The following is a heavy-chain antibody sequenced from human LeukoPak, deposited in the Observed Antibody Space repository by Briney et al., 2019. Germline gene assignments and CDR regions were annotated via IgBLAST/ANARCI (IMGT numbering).Heavy chain of an antibody. CDR2: INPKSGGT. J-gene: IGHJ5*02. V-gene: IGHV1-2*06. Sequence: ASLKVSCRATGYTFTAYYIHWVRQPPGRGLEWVGRINPKSGGTDSGQRFQGRVTMTRDTSMTTAYMELSRLRSDDTAVYYCARITYDFWSGYYMPDDPWGQGTLVTVSS. CDR1: GYTFTAYY. CDR3: ARITYDFWSGYYMPDDP. D-gene: IGHD3-3*01.